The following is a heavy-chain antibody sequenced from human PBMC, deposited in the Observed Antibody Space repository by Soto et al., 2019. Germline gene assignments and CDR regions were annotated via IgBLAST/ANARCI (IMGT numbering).Heavy chain of an antibody. CDR2: IYWDDDK. J-gene: IGHJ4*02. CDR3: AHREVFGVVIAFDY. D-gene: IGHD3-3*01. V-gene: IGHV2-5*02. Sequence: QITLKESGPTLVKPTQTLTLTCTFSGFSLSTSGVGVPWIRQPPGKALEWLALIYWDDDKRYSPSLKSRLTITKDTSKDQVVLTVTKMDPVDTSTYYCAHREVFGVVIAFDYWGQGTLVTVSS. CDR1: GFSLSTSGVG.